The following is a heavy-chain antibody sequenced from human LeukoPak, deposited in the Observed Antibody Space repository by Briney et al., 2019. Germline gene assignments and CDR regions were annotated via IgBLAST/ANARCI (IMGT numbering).Heavy chain of an antibody. Sequence: GGSLRLSCAASRFTSSTYWMNWVRQAPGKGLEWVANIKQDGSEKYYVDSVKGRFTISRDNAKNSLYLQMNSLRVEDTAVYYCARDSGGWGEIDYWGQGTLVTVSS. J-gene: IGHJ4*02. CDR3: ARDSGGWGEIDY. CDR2: IKQDGSEK. V-gene: IGHV3-7*01. CDR1: RFTSSTYW. D-gene: IGHD6-19*01.